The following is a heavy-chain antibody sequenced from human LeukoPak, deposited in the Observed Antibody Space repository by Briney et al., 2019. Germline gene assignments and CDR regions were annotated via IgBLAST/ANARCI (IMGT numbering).Heavy chain of an antibody. D-gene: IGHD4-11*01. CDR1: GFTFSSYA. CDR2: ISGSGGST. CDR3: AKVPFFSNFPPYFDY. J-gene: IGHJ4*02. V-gene: IGHV3-23*01. Sequence: PGGSLRLSCAASGFTFSSYAMSRVRQAPGKGLEWVSAISGSGGSTYYADSVKGRFTISRDNSKNTLYLQMNSLRAEDTAVYYCAKVPFFSNFPPYFDYWGPGTLVTVSS.